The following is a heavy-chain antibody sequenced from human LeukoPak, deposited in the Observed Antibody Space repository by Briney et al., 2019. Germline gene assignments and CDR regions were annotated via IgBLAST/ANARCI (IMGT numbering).Heavy chain of an antibody. CDR1: GGSISSYY. CDR2: IYTSGST. J-gene: IGHJ4*02. Sequence: PSETLSLTCTVSGGSISSYYWSWIRQPAGKGLEWIGRIYTSGSTNYNPSLKSRATMSVDTSKNQFSLKLSSVTAADTAVYYCARDPIHDLYSGSWYSSWGQGTLVTVSS. CDR3: ARDPIHDLYSGSWYSS. V-gene: IGHV4-4*07. D-gene: IGHD6-13*01.